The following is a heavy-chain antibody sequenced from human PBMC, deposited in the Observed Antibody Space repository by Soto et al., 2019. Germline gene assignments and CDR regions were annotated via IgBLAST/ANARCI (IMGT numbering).Heavy chain of an antibody. CDR2: IYWDDDK. CDR3: APAEGYCSGGSCYHPFRWYYLYYMDV. J-gene: IGHJ6*03. Sequence: QITLKESGPTLVKPTQTLTLTCTFFGFSLSTRGVGVGWIRQPPGKALECLALIYWDDDKPYSPSLKSRLTSTKDTSKTQVVLTMTNMDPVDTATYYCAPAEGYCSGGSCYHPFRWYYLYYMDVWGKGTTVTVSS. D-gene: IGHD2-15*01. V-gene: IGHV2-5*02. CDR1: GFSLSTRGVG.